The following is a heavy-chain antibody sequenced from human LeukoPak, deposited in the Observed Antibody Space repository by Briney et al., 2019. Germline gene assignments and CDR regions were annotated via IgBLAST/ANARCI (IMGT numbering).Heavy chain of an antibody. CDR1: GYTLTRYD. J-gene: IGHJ4*02. D-gene: IGHD2-15*01. V-gene: IGHV1-2*02. CDR3: ARDPNGYCSGGSCYPNYFED. CDR2: ISTNIGGT. Sequence: ASVKVSCKASGYTLTRYDMHWVRQAPGQRLEGMGWISTNIGGTNYAQKFHGRVEMTKDSSISKSYMELSRLRSDDTAVYYCARDPNGYCSGGSCYPNYFEDWGQGTLVTVSS.